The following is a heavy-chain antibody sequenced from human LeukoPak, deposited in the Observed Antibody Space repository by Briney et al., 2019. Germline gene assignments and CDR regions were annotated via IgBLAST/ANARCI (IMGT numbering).Heavy chain of an antibody. D-gene: IGHD6-19*01. V-gene: IGHV4-38-2*01. CDR2: IYHSGST. J-gene: IGHJ4*02. CDR3: ARVAAVAGADY. CDR1: GYSISSGYY. Sequence: SETLSLTCAVSGYSISSGYYWGWIRQPPGKGLEWIGSIYHSGSTYYNPSLKSRVTISVDTSKNQFSLKLSSVTAADTVVYYCARVAAVAGADYWGQGTLVTVSS.